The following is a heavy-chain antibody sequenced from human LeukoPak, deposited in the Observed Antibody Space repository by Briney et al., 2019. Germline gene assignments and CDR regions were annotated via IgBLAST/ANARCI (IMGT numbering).Heavy chain of an antibody. Sequence: PGGSLRLSCAASGFTFSSYAMSWVRQAPGKGLEWVSAISGSGGSTYYAASVKGRFTISRDNSKNTLYLQMNSLRAEDTAVYYCAKDSSVGEFNFDYWGQGTLVTVSS. CDR3: AKDSSVGEFNFDY. V-gene: IGHV3-23*01. CDR2: ISGSGGST. CDR1: GFTFSSYA. J-gene: IGHJ4*02. D-gene: IGHD3-10*01.